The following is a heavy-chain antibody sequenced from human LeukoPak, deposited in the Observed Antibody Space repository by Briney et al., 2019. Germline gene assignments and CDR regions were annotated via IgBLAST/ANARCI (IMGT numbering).Heavy chain of an antibody. Sequence: ASVKVSCKASGYTFTSYGISWVRQAPGQGLEWMGWISAYKGNTNYAQKLQGRVTMTTDTSTSTAYMELRCLRSDDTAVYYCAATEDSSSWYTYYYYGMDVWGQGTTVTVSS. CDR2: ISAYKGNT. J-gene: IGHJ6*02. D-gene: IGHD6-13*01. V-gene: IGHV1-18*01. CDR3: AATEDSSSWYTYYYYGMDV. CDR1: GYTFTSYG.